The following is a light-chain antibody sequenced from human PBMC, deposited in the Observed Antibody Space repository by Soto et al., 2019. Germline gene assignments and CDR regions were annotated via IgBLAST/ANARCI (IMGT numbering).Light chain of an antibody. CDR1: STDIGRYNY. Sequence: QSVLTQPASVSGSPGQSITISCTGTSTDIGRYNYVSWYQQYPGKAPKVLIYEVSNRPSRVSNRFSGSKSGNTASLTISGLQAEDEADYYCSSFTGTYTFVFGAGTKVTVL. J-gene: IGLJ1*01. V-gene: IGLV2-14*01. CDR3: SSFTGTYTFV. CDR2: EVS.